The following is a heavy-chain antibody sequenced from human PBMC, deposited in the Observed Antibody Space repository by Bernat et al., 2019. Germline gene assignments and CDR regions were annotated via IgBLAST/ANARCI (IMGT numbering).Heavy chain of an antibody. CDR2: INSDGSST. J-gene: IGHJ4*02. D-gene: IGHD6-19*01. CDR3: ERVKSSGWSGHFDY. V-gene: IGHV3-74*01. Sequence: EVQLVESGGGLVQPGGSLRLSCAASGFTFSSYWMHWVRQAPGKGLVWVSRINSDGSSTSYADSVKGRFTISRDNAKNTLYLQMNSLRAEDTAVYYCERVKSSGWSGHFDYWGQGTMVTVYS. CDR1: GFTFSSYW.